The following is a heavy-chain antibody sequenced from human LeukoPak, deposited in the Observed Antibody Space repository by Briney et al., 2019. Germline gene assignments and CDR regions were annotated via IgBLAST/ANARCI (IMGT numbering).Heavy chain of an antibody. Sequence: PGGSLRLSCAASGFTFSSYWMHWVRQAPGKGLVWVSRINSDGSSTSYADSVKGRFTISRDNAKNTLYLQMNSLRAEDTAVYYCARVLKQQLVTYYYYSMDVWGQGTTVTVSS. CDR1: GFTFSSYW. CDR2: INSDGSST. D-gene: IGHD6-13*01. CDR3: ARVLKQQLVTYYYYSMDV. J-gene: IGHJ6*02. V-gene: IGHV3-74*01.